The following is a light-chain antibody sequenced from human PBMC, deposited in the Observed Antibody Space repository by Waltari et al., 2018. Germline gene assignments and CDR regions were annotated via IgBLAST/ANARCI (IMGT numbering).Light chain of an antibody. CDR1: ESVKNN. CDR3: HQYHTLPLT. J-gene: IGKJ4*01. V-gene: IGKV1-5*03. CDR2: KAS. Sequence: DVQLTHSPSTLSASVGDRVTITCRASESVKNNLAWYQHQPGKAPQVLDHKASRLDSRVPSRFSGSGYGTEFTLTISSLEPDDFATYYCHQYHTLPLTFGGGTKVEIK.